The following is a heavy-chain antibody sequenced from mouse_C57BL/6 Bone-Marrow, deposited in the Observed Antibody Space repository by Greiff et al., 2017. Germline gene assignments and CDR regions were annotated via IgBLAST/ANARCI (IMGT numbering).Heavy chain of an antibody. D-gene: IGHD1-1*01. CDR2: ISYSGST. CDR3: ARYTYGSSPYWYFDV. Sequence: LQQSGPGLAKPSQTLSLTCSVTGYSITSDYWNWIRKFPGNKLEYMGYISYSGSTYYNPSHKSRISITRDTSKNQYYLQLNSVTTEDTATYYCARYTYGSSPYWYFDVWGTGTTVTVSS. CDR1: GYSITSDY. V-gene: IGHV3-8*01. J-gene: IGHJ1*03.